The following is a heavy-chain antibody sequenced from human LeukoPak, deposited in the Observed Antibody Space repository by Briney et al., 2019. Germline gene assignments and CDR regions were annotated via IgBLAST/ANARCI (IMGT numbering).Heavy chain of an antibody. Sequence: GGSLRLSCAASGFPFSIYAMNWVRQAPGKGLEWVSSISRSSTYIYYADSVKGRFTISRDNAKNSLYLQMNSLRAEDTALYYCAKDIDGGLDWYFDLWGRGTLVTVSS. D-gene: IGHD3-16*01. CDR3: AKDIDGGLDWYFDL. V-gene: IGHV3-21*04. J-gene: IGHJ2*01. CDR2: ISRSSTYI. CDR1: GFPFSIYA.